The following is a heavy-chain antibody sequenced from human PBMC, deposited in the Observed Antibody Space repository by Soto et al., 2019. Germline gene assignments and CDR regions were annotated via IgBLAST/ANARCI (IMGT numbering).Heavy chain of an antibody. CDR1: GASISRNNW. V-gene: IGHV4-4*02. CDR3: AKDGSGHPYYSDN. CDR2: IYHSGNT. J-gene: IGHJ4*02. Sequence: QVQLEESGPGLLMPSGTLSLTCVVCGASISRNNWWPWVRQPPGKGLECIGEIYHSGNTCYNPSLKRRVAMSVDKSKNQFFLKVTSVTAADTAVYFCAKDGSGHPYYSDNWGQGTLVTVSS. D-gene: IGHD2-15*01.